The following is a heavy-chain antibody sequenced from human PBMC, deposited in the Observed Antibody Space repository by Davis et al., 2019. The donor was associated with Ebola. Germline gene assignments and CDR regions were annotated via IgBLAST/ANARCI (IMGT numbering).Heavy chain of an antibody. D-gene: IGHD3-22*01. J-gene: IGHJ6*02. CDR1: GYTFTSYF. V-gene: IGHV1-46*01. Sequence: ASVKVSCKASGYTFTSYFMHWVRQAPGQGLEWMGIINPSGGSTSYAQKFQGRVTMTRDTSTSTVYMELSSLRSEDTAVYYCARGGITMMVVPRDYYYGLDAWGQGTTVTVSS. CDR3: ARGGITMMVVPRDYYYGLDA. CDR2: INPSGGST.